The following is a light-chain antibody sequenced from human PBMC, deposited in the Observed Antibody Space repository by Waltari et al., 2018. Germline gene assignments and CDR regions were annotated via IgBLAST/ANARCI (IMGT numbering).Light chain of an antibody. J-gene: IGKJ2*01. V-gene: IGKV4-1*01. CDR3: QQYYYIPYT. CDR1: QSVLFSSNSKNY. Sequence: DMVMTQSPDSLVVALDARTTTNCTSSQSVLFSSNSKNYLAWYRQKPGQPPNLLIYWASTRESGVPDRFSGSGSGTDFTLTISSLQAEDVAVYYCQQYYYIPYTFGQGTKLEIK. CDR2: WAS.